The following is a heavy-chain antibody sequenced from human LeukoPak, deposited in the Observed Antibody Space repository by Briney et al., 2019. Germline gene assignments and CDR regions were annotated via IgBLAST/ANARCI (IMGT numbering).Heavy chain of an antibody. Sequence: SETLSLTCTVSGGSISSYYWSWIRQPPGKGLEWIGSIYYSGSTYYNPSLKSRVTISVDTSKNQFSLKLSSVTAADTAVYYCARDRNYFDYWGQGTLVTVSS. V-gene: IGHV4-59*12. CDR2: IYYSGST. CDR1: GGSISSYY. CDR3: ARDRNYFDY. J-gene: IGHJ4*02.